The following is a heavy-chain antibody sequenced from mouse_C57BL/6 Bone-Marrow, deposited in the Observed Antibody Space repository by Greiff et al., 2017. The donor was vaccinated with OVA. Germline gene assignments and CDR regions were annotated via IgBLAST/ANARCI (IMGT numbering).Heavy chain of an antibody. CDR3: ARLLGDY. D-gene: IGHD1-1*01. J-gene: IGHJ2*01. V-gene: IGHV1-53*01. CDR2: INTSNGGT. Sequence: QVQLQQPGTELVKPGASLKLSCKASGYTFTSYWMHWVKQTPGQGLEWIGDINTSNGGTNYNEKFKSKATLTVDKSSSTTYMHLSSLTTEDSAVYYCARLLGDYWGQGTTLTVSS. CDR1: GYTFTSYW.